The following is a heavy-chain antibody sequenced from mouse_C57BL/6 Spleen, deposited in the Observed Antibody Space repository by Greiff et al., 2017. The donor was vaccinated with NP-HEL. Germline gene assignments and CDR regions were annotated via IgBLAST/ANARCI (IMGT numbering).Heavy chain of an antibody. J-gene: IGHJ4*01. D-gene: IGHD1-1*01. CDR3: ARGLTTVVATNYYAMDY. Sequence: VQLQQSGPELVKPGASVKISCKASGYAFSSSWMNWVKQRPGKGLEWIGRIYPGDGDTNYNGKFKGKATLTADKSSSTAYMQLSSLTSEDSAVYVCARGLTTVVATNYYAMDYWGQGTSVTVSS. CDR1: GYAFSSSW. V-gene: IGHV1-82*01. CDR2: IYPGDGDT.